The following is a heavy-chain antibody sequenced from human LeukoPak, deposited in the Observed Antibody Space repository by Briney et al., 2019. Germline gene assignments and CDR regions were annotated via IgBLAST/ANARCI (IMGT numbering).Heavy chain of an antibody. Sequence: SETLSLTCTVSGGSISSYYWSWIRQPPGKGLEWIGYIYYSGSTNYNPSLKSRVTISVDTSKNQFSQKLSSVTAADTAVYYCARGGYSGCARHFDLWGRGTLVTVSS. CDR3: ARGGYSGCARHFDL. CDR1: GGSISSYY. D-gene: IGHD5-12*01. V-gene: IGHV4-59*08. J-gene: IGHJ2*01. CDR2: IYYSGST.